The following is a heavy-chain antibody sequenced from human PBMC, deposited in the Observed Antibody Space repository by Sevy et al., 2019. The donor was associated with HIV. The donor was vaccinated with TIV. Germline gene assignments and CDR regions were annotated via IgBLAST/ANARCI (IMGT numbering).Heavy chain of an antibody. V-gene: IGHV3-21*01. Sequence: GGSLRLSCAASGFTFSSYSMNRVRQAPGKGLEWVSSISSSSSYIYYADSVKGRFTISRDNAKNSLYLQMNSLRAEDTAVYYCARLSAAGPGATDYWGQGTLVTVSS. CDR1: GFTFSSYS. CDR3: ARLSAAGPGATDY. D-gene: IGHD1-26*01. CDR2: ISSSSSYI. J-gene: IGHJ4*02.